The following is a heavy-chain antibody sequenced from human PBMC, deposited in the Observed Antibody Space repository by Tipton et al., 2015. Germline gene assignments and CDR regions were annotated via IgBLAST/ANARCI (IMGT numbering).Heavy chain of an antibody. Sequence: LRLSCAVYGGSFSGYYWSWVRQPPGKGLEWIGEIHHGGSTNYNPSLKSRVTMSVDTSKNQFSLHLSSVTAADTAVYYCAREVWYYDSSGYDYWGQGTLVTVSS. D-gene: IGHD3-22*01. CDR1: GGSFSGYY. V-gene: IGHV4-34*01. J-gene: IGHJ4*02. CDR3: AREVWYYDSSGYDY. CDR2: IHHGGST.